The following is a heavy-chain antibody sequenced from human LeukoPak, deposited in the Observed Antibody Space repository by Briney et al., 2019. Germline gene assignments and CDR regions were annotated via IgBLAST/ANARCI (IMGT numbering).Heavy chain of an antibody. V-gene: IGHV4-59*08. CDR1: GGSISSYY. CDR2: IYYSGNT. CDR3: ARFKGGGIDY. D-gene: IGHD1-26*01. Sequence: SETLSLICTVSGGSISSYYWSWIRQPPGKGLEWIGYIYYSGNTNYNPPLKSRVTISVDTSKNQFSLKLSSVTAADTAVYYCARFKGGGIDYWGQGTLVTVSS. J-gene: IGHJ4*02.